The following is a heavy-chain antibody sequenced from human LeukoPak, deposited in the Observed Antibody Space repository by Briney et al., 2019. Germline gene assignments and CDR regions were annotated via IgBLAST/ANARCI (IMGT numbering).Heavy chain of an antibody. CDR3: ARDSRGGDYIDY. V-gene: IGHV4-61*01. D-gene: IGHD3-10*01. Sequence: SETLSLTCTVSGGSVSSGTYYWSWIRQPPGKGLEWIGYIYYSGTTNYNPSLMSRVTISVDTSKNQFSLKLSSVTAADTAVYYCARDSRGGDYIDYWGQGILVTVSS. CDR2: IYYSGTT. J-gene: IGHJ4*02. CDR1: GGSVSSGTYY.